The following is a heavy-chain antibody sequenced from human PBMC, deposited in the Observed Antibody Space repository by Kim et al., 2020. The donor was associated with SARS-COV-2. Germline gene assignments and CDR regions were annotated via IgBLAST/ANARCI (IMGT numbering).Heavy chain of an antibody. V-gene: IGHV1-8*01. CDR3: ARDRCELLSYYYYGMDV. J-gene: IGHJ6*04. D-gene: IGHD1-26*01. Sequence: ASVKVSCKASGYTFTSYDINWVRQAPGQGLEWMGWMNPNSGNTGYAQKFQGRVTMTRNTSISTAYMELSSLRSEDTAVYYCARDRCELLSYYYYGMDVWGEGTAVTVSS. CDR2: MNPNSGNT. CDR1: GYTFTSYD.